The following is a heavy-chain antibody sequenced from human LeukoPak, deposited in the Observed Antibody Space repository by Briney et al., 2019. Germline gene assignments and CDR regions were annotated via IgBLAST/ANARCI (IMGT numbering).Heavy chain of an antibody. CDR3: VCLGLGGLSLD. V-gene: IGHV3-74*01. CDR1: GFTFSSYG. D-gene: IGHD5/OR15-5a*01. J-gene: IGHJ4*02. Sequence: GGSLRLSCAASGFTFSSYGMHWVRQAPGKGLVWVSHVNSDGSGTDYADSVKGRFTISRDNAKNTLYLQMNSLRVEDTAVYYCVCLGLGGLSLDWGQGTLVTVSS. CDR2: VNSDGSGT.